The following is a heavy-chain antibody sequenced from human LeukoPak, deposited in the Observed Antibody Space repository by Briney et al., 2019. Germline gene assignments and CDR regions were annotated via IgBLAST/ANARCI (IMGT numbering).Heavy chain of an antibody. J-gene: IGHJ5*02. D-gene: IGHD2-2*01. CDR3: ARVNPWGYCSSTSCHNWFDP. V-gene: IGHV4-34*01. CDR1: GGSFSGYS. Sequence: SETLSLTCAVYGGSFSGYSWSWIRQPPGKGLEWIGEINHSGSTNYNPSLKSRVTISVDTSKNQFSLKLSSVTAADTAVYYCARVNPWGYCSSTSCHNWFDPWGQGTLVTVSS. CDR2: INHSGST.